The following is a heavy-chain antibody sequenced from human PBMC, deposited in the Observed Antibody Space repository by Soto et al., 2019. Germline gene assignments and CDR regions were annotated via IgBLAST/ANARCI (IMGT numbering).Heavy chain of an antibody. Sequence: SVKVSCKASGYTFTSYGISWVRQAPGQGLEWMGRIIPILGIANYAQKFQGRVTITADKSTSTAYMELSSLRSEDTAVYYCARDELLYSSKGPERTYNWFDPWG. CDR2: IIPILGIA. J-gene: IGHJ5*02. D-gene: IGHD6-13*01. V-gene: IGHV1-69*04. CDR3: ARDELLYSSKGPERTYNWFDP. CDR1: GYTFTSYG.